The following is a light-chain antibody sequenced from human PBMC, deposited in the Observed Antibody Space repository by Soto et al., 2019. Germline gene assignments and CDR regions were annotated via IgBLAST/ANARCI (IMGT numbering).Light chain of an antibody. V-gene: IGKV3-11*01. Sequence: EIVLTQSPATLSLSPGERATLSCRASQSVSSYLAWYQQKPGQAPRLLIYDASNRATGIPARFSGSGSGTDFTLTISRLEPEDFAVYYCQQCGSTRWTFGQGTKVDIK. CDR2: DAS. J-gene: IGKJ1*01. CDR1: QSVSSY. CDR3: QQCGSTRWT.